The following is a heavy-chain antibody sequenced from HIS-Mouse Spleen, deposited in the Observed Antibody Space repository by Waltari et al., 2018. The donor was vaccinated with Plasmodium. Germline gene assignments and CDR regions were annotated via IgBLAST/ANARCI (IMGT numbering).Heavy chain of an antibody. Sequence: QVQLQQWGAGLLKPSETLSLTCAVYGGSFSGYYWSWIRQPPGKGLEWIGEINHSGSTNYNPSLKSRVTISVDTSKNQFSLKLSSVTAADTAVYYGARGPGYSSGWYYFDYWGQGTLVTVSS. J-gene: IGHJ4*02. CDR2: INHSGST. D-gene: IGHD6-19*01. CDR3: ARGPGYSSGWYYFDY. CDR1: GGSFSGYY. V-gene: IGHV4-34*01.